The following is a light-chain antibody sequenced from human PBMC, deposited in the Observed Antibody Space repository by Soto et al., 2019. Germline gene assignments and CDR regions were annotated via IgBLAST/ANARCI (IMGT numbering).Light chain of an antibody. CDR2: VAS. CDR3: QQYNVWPLT. Sequence: EIVMTQSPATLSVSPGERATLSCRASQSVSSNLAWYQQKPGPTPKLLIYVASTRATGIPARFSGSGSGTDFTLTISSLQSEDFAVYYCQQYNVWPLTFGGGTKVEFK. J-gene: IGKJ4*01. V-gene: IGKV3-15*01. CDR1: QSVSSN.